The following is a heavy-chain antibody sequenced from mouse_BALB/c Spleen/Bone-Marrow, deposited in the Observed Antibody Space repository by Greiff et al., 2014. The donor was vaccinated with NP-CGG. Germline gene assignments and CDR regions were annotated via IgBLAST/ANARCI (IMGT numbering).Heavy chain of an antibody. CDR2: INPGSSTI. V-gene: IGHV4-1*02. D-gene: IGHD1-2*01. CDR1: GFDFSRYW. Sequence: VQLQQSGGGLVQPGGSLKLSCAASGFDFSRYWMSWVRQAPGKGLEWIGEINPGSSTINYTPSLKDKFIISRDNAKNTLYLQMSKVRSEDTALYYCASLHYYGFFAYWGQGTLVTVSA. J-gene: IGHJ3*01. CDR3: ASLHYYGFFAY.